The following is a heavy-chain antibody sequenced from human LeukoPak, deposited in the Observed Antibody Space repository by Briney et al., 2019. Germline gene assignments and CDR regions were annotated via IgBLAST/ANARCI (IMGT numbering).Heavy chain of an antibody. V-gene: IGHV3-48*01. CDR2: ISTSSDTT. CDR1: GGSISSGGYS. CDR3: ARGRMGYYSDV. Sequence: LSLTCAVSGGSISSGGYSWSWVRQAPGKGLEWVSHISTSSDTTYCADSVKGRFTISRDNAKNSLYLQMNSLRAEDTAVYYCARGRMGYYSDVWGQGTTVTVSS. J-gene: IGHJ6*02. D-gene: IGHD3-10*01.